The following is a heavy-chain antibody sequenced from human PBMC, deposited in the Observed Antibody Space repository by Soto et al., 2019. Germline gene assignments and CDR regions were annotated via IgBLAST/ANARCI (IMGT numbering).Heavy chain of an antibody. CDR1: GNTFPSYI. Sequence: ASVKVSCKASGNTFPSYIMHWVRRAPGQRLEWMGWIFGGNGNTKYSQKFQGRVTITRDTSASTVYMELSSLTSEDTAVYYCARGLGVAVNTPLGYWGQGTQVTVLL. D-gene: IGHD6-19*01. V-gene: IGHV1-3*01. J-gene: IGHJ4*02. CDR3: ARGLGVAVNTPLGY. CDR2: IFGGNGNT.